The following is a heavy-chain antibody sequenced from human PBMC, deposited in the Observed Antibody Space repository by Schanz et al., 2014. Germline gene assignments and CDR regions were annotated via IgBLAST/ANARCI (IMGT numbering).Heavy chain of an antibody. D-gene: IGHD1-1*01. V-gene: IGHV3-48*01. J-gene: IGHJ4*02. CDR3: ARDRRNADLDY. Sequence: EVQLVESGGGLIQPGGSLRLSCAASGFGFSSYSMNWVRQAPGKGLEWVSYITYNGGTIYYADSVKGRFTISRDNAKNSLYLEMNSLRAEDTALYYCARDRRNADLDYWGQGTLVNVSS. CDR1: GFGFSSYS. CDR2: ITYNGGTI.